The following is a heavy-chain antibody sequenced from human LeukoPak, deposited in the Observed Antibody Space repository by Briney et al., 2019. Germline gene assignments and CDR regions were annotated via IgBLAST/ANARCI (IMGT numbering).Heavy chain of an antibody. J-gene: IGHJ6*02. CDR2: ISYDGSNK. D-gene: IGHD2-15*01. V-gene: IGHV3-30*18. Sequence: PGRSLRLSCAASGLTFSTYGMHWVRQAPGKGLEWVAVISYDGSNKYYADSVKGRFTISRDNSKNTLYLQMNSLRAEDTAVYYCAKDRGSTVVVVRYYGMDVWGQGTTVTVSS. CDR1: GLTFSTYG. CDR3: AKDRGSTVVVVRYYGMDV.